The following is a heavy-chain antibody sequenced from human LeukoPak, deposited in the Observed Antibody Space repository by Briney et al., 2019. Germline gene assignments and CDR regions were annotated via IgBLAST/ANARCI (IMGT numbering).Heavy chain of an antibody. CDR1: GYTFTDYY. CDR3: APTDVSYFYY. V-gene: IGHV1-2*02. CDR2: INPDIGDT. Sequence: ASVNVSCKASGYTFTDYYMHWVRQAPGQGLEWMGWINPDIGDTNYAQKFQGRVTMTRDTSISTAYMELSRLKSDDTAVYYCAPTDVSYFYYWGQGTLVTVSS. J-gene: IGHJ4*02. D-gene: IGHD4-11*01.